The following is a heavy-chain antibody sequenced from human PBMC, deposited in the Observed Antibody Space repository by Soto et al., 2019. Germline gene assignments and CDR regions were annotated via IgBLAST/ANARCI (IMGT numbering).Heavy chain of an antibody. CDR2: MSGGGETT. CDR3: AKWHTYYYDSRGFSGFDC. CDR1: ELTFSRYA. V-gene: IGHV3-23*01. Sequence: EVQLLESGGGLVQPGGSLRLSCAASELTFSRYAMTWVRQAPGKGLEWVSAMSGGGETTYYADSVKGRFTISRDNSRNTLYLQMNSLRAEDTAAYYCAKWHTYYYDSRGFSGFDCWGRGTLVTVSS. J-gene: IGHJ4*02. D-gene: IGHD3-22*01.